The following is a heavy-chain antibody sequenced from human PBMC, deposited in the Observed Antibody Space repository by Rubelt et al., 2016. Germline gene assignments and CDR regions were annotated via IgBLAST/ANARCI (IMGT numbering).Heavy chain of an antibody. CDR3: ARASYDYGWGTYRSGGLDY. V-gene: IGHV4-34*01. J-gene: IGHJ4*02. D-gene: IGHD3-16*02. CDR1: GGSFSDYY. CDR2: IHHCGST. Sequence: QVQLQQWGAGLLKPSETLSLTCAVYGGSFSDYYWSWIRQPPGRGLEWIGEIHHCGSTNYSASLIGPLTGDVGRPMTQFALKWCSCAAADQAVYYCARASYDYGWGTYRSGGLDYWGQETLVTVSS.